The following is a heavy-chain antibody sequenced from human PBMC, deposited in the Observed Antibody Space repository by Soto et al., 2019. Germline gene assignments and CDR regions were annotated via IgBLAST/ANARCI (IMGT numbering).Heavy chain of an antibody. D-gene: IGHD2-15*01. CDR3: ARLNGYCIRGSCHGHYAMDV. Sequence: PGGSLRLSCVASGFTSSTYSMNWVRQAPGKGLEWVSYISSGSGTIYYADYVKGRFTISRDNAKNSMFLQMNSLRDEDTAVYYCARLNGYCIRGSCHGHYAMDVWGQGTTVTVSS. CDR2: ISSGSGTI. CDR1: GFTSSTYS. J-gene: IGHJ6*02. V-gene: IGHV3-48*02.